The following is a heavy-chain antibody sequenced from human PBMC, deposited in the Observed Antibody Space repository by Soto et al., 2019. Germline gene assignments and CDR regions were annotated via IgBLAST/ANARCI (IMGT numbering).Heavy chain of an antibody. J-gene: IGHJ3*01. CDR1: EITFSVYA. V-gene: IGHV3-23*01. CDR2: ISGSGDST. Sequence: GGSLRLSCDASEITFSVYAMAWVRQAPGKGLEWVSSISGSGDSTVYADSVKGRFTISRDNSEKTLYLQMSSLRAGDSAVYYCAKHSGPKLRFFDWIGIGAFNVWGRGTVVTVSS. D-gene: IGHD3-9*01. CDR3: AKHSGPKLRFFDWIGIGAFNV.